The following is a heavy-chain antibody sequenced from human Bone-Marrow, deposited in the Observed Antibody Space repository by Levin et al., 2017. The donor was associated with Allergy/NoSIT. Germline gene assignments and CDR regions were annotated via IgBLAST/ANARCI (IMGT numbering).Heavy chain of an antibody. J-gene: IGHJ3*01. V-gene: IGHV3-21*01. CDR2: ISGSSRDI. CDR3: AKRRDDRTGWGFAFDL. CDR1: GFTFSNSK. Sequence: GGSLRLSCAASGFTFSNSKMIWVRQAPGKGLEWVAIISGSSRDIYYADSVKGRFTISRDNAKNSLYLHMNSLRAEDTALYYCAKRRDDRTGWGFAFDLWGQGTMVTVSP. D-gene: IGHD3-22*01.